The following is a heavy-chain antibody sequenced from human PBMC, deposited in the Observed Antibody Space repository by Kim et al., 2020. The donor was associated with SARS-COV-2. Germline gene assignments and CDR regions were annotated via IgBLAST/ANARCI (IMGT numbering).Heavy chain of an antibody. J-gene: IGHJ6*03. V-gene: IGHV4-34*01. D-gene: IGHD3-16*01. Sequence: SRVNISVDTSKNQFSLKLSSVTAADTAVYYCARGRRGSPGSLPYYYYMDVWGKGTTVTVSS. CDR3: ARGRRGSPGSLPYYYYMDV.